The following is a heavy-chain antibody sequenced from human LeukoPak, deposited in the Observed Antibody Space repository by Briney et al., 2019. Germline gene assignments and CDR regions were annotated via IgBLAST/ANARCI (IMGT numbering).Heavy chain of an antibody. V-gene: IGHV3-21*01. Sequence: GSLRLSCAASGFTFSRYSMNWVRQAPGKGLEWVSYISSTGTYIYYADSVKGRVTISRDNAKNSLYLQMNSLRAEDTAVYYCARVKWLRFGGAFDIWGQGTMVTVSS. J-gene: IGHJ3*02. D-gene: IGHD5-12*01. CDR3: ARVKWLRFGGAFDI. CDR1: GFTFSRYS. CDR2: ISSTGTYI.